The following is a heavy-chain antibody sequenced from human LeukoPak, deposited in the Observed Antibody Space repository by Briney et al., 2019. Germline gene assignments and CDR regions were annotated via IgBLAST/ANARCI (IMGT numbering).Heavy chain of an antibody. Sequence: SETLSLTCTVSGGSISSYYWSWIRQPPGKGLEWIGYIYYTGSTNYNPSLKSRVTISIDTSKNQFSLKVNSVTAADTAVYYCARQGSRTQFDYWGQGTLVTVSS. V-gene: IGHV4-59*08. CDR1: GGSISSYY. CDR2: IYYTGST. CDR3: ARQGSRTQFDY. J-gene: IGHJ4*02. D-gene: IGHD1-7*01.